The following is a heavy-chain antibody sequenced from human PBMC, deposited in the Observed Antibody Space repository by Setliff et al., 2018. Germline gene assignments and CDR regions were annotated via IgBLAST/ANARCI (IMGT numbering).Heavy chain of an antibody. V-gene: IGHV3-30*02. CDR1: GFTFNMYG. J-gene: IGHJ4*02. CDR3: AKDAYDSSGYGGHYFDY. CDR2: TRVDGNSK. Sequence: GGSLRLSCAASGFTFNMYGMHWVRQAPGKGLERVAFTRVDGNSKYYADSVKGRFTISRDNSKNTLYLQMSSLRAEDSAIYYCAKDAYDSSGYGGHYFDYWGQGALVTVSS. D-gene: IGHD3-22*01.